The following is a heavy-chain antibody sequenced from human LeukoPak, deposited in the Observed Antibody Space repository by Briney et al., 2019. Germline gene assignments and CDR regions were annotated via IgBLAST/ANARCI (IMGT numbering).Heavy chain of an antibody. CDR3: ASPNGPFGGVIVY. CDR1: GYTFTGYY. D-gene: IGHD3-16*02. Sequence: ASVKVSCKASGYTFTGYYMHWVRQAPGQGLEWMGRINPNSGGTNYAQKFQGRVTMTRGTSISTAYMELSRLRSDDTAVYYCASPNGPFGGVIVYWGQGTLVTVSS. V-gene: IGHV1-2*06. J-gene: IGHJ4*02. CDR2: INPNSGGT.